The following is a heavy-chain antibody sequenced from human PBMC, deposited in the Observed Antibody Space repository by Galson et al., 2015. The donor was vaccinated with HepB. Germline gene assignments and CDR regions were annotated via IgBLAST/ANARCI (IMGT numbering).Heavy chain of an antibody. CDR1: GFTFSSYA. D-gene: IGHD4-17*01. V-gene: IGHV3-23*01. J-gene: IGHJ4*02. CDR2: ISGSGANS. Sequence: SLRLSCAASGFTFSSYAMHWVRQAPGKGLEWVSSISGSGANSNYADSVSGRFTISRDNSKNTLYLQMNSLTVDDTAEYYCAKGTYGDYRGFDYWGPGTLVTVSS. CDR3: AKGTYGDYRGFDY.